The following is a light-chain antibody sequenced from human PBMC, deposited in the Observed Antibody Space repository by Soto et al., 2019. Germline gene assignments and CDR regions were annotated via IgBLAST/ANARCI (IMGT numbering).Light chain of an antibody. J-gene: IGKJ2*02. CDR2: GAS. CDR1: QSVSSSF. Sequence: EIVLTQSSGTLSLSPGERATLSCRASQSVSSSFLAWYQQRPGQAPRLLIYGASSRATGIPDRFSGSVSGTDFPLTISRLEPEDFAVYYCQQYGTGCTFGQGTKLEIK. V-gene: IGKV3-20*01. CDR3: QQYGTGCT.